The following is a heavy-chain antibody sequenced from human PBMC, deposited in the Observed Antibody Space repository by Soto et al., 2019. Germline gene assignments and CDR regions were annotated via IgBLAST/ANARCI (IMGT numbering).Heavy chain of an antibody. J-gene: IGHJ3*02. D-gene: IGHD3-22*01. CDR1: GFTFSYYW. CDR2: IRRDGGEE. CDR3: ARDATYRDSSFYYDVFYI. Sequence: DVQLMESGGCLVQPGGSLRLSGAASGFTFSYYWMTWVRQAPGKGLEWVANIRRDGGEEHYVDSVKGRFSVSRDNAKESLYRQMNSLRIEDSAVYYCARDATYRDSSFYYDVFYIWGQGTMVTVSS. V-gene: IGHV3-7*05.